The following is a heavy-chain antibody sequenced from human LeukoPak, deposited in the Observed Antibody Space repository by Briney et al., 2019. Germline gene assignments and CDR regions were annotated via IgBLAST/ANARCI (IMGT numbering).Heavy chain of an antibody. CDR1: GYSFIRNW. V-gene: IGHV5-51*01. CDR3: ARLGSSATYFDF. D-gene: IGHD2-15*01. Sequence: GESLKISCKGSGYSFIRNWIGWVRQMPGKGLEWMAIIYPGDSDTRYSSSFQGQVTISADKSISTAYLQWSSLTASDTAMYYCARLGSSATYFDFWGQGTLVSVSS. CDR2: IYPGDSDT. J-gene: IGHJ4*02.